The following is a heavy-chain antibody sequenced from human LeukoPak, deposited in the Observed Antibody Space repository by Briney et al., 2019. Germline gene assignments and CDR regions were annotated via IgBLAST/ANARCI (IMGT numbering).Heavy chain of an antibody. CDR2: IYYSGST. V-gene: IGHV4-59*08. Sequence: SETLSLTCTVSGGSISSYYWSWIRQPPGKGLEWIGYIYYSGSTNYNPSLKSRVTISVDTSKNQFSLKLSSVTAADTAVYYCARGTTVTTSGYNQYFQHWGQGTLVTVSS. D-gene: IGHD4-17*01. J-gene: IGHJ1*01. CDR1: GGSISSYY. CDR3: ARGTTVTTSGYNQYFQH.